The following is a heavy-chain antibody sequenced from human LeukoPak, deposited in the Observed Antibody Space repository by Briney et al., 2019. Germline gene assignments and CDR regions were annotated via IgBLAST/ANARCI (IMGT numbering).Heavy chain of an antibody. CDR2: ISSSSSYI. CDR3: ARGSSEYYGSRGYYWDAFDI. CDR1: GFTFSSYS. D-gene: IGHD3-22*01. V-gene: IGHV3-21*01. Sequence: GGSLRLSCAASGFTFSSYSMNWVRQAPGKGLEWVSSISSSSSYIYYADSVKGRFTISRDNAKNTLYLQMNSLRAEDTAVYYCARGSSEYYGSRGYYWDAFDIWDQGTTVTVSS. J-gene: IGHJ3*02.